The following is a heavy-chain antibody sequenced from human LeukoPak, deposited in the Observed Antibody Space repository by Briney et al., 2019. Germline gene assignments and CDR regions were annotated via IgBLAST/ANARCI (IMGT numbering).Heavy chain of an antibody. Sequence: SVKVSCKASGGTFSSYTISWVRQAPGQGLEWMGRIIPIPGIANYAQKFQGRVTITADKSTSTAYMELSSLRSEDTAVYYCARETIPSSSSYFDYWGQGTLVTVSS. J-gene: IGHJ4*02. D-gene: IGHD6-13*01. V-gene: IGHV1-69*04. CDR2: IIPIPGIA. CDR1: GGTFSSYT. CDR3: ARETIPSSSSYFDY.